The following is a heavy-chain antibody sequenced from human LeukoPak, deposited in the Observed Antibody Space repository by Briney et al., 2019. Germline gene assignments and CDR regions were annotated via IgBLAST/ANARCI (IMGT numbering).Heavy chain of an antibody. V-gene: IGHV1-69*06. CDR2: IIPIFGTA. D-gene: IGHD6-6*01. Sequence: ASVKVSCKASGGTFSSYAISWVRQAPGQGLEWMGGIIPIFGTANYAQKFQGRVTITADKSTSTAYMELSSLRSEDTGVYYCAREKRHSSSSFDYWGQGTLVTVSS. CDR3: AREKRHSSSSFDY. CDR1: GGTFSSYA. J-gene: IGHJ4*02.